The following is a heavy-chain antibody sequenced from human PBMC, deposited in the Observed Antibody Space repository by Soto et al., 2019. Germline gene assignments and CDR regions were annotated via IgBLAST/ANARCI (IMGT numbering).Heavy chain of an antibody. CDR3: AKVVAAYSSSWFFDY. Sequence: PGGSLRLSCAASGFTFSSYAMSWVRQAPGKGLEWVSAISGRGGSTYYADSVKGRFTISRDNSKNTLYLQMNSLRAEDTAVYYYAKVVAAYSSSWFFDYWGQETLVTVSS. CDR2: ISGRGGST. D-gene: IGHD6-13*01. CDR1: GFTFSSYA. V-gene: IGHV3-23*01. J-gene: IGHJ4*02.